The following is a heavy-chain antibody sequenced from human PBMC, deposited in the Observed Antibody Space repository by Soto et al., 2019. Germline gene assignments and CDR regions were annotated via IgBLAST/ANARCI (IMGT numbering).Heavy chain of an antibody. V-gene: IGHV4-4*02. CDR2: IYHSGST. Sequence: SETLSLTCVVSGGSISSSNWWSWVRQPPGKGLEWIGEIYHSGSTNYNPSLKSRVTISVDTSKNQFSLKLSSVTAADTAVFYCARRLYYDSSGFEGGGMDVWGQGTTVTVSS. D-gene: IGHD3-22*01. CDR3: ARRLYYDSSGFEGGGMDV. CDR1: GGSISSSNW. J-gene: IGHJ6*02.